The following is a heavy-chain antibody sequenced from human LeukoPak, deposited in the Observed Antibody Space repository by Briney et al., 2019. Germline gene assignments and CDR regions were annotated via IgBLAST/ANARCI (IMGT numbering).Heavy chain of an antibody. D-gene: IGHD5-12*01. CDR1: GYIFSDYF. Sequence: ASVKVSCKASGYIFSDYFLHWVRQAPGQGPEWMGCINSYSGGAHYAQKFRDRVTMTRDTSINTAYMDLSSLRSDDTAVYYCARGDSGVDCWGQGTLVTVAS. J-gene: IGHJ4*02. V-gene: IGHV1-2*02. CDR3: ARGDSGVDC. CDR2: INSYSGGA.